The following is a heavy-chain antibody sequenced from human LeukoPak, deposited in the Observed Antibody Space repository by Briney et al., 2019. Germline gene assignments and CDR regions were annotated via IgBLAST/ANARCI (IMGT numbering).Heavy chain of an antibody. D-gene: IGHD1-26*01. Sequence: PSETLSLTCAVSSGSITSYYWNWIRQSPGGRLEWVGFVYHTGRITYNPSLKGRLSMSVDTSKSQVSLKLTSVTAADTAVYYAGSVRLGVSFFFDLWGRGTLVTVSS. CDR1: SGSITSYY. CDR2: VYHTGRI. CDR3: GSVRLGVSFFFDL. V-gene: IGHV4-59*01. J-gene: IGHJ2*01.